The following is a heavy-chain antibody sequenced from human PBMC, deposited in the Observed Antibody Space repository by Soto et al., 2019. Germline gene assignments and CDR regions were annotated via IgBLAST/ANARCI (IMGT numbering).Heavy chain of an antibody. CDR1: GFTFSSYS. J-gene: IGHJ3*02. V-gene: IGHV3-48*02. Sequence: LRLSCAASGFTFSSYSMNWVRQAPGKGLEWVSYISSSSSTIYYADSVKGRFTISRDNAKNSLYLQMNSLRDEDTAVYYCARAPRGYDSSGDDAFDIWGQGTMVTVSS. D-gene: IGHD3-22*01. CDR3: ARAPRGYDSSGDDAFDI. CDR2: ISSSSSTI.